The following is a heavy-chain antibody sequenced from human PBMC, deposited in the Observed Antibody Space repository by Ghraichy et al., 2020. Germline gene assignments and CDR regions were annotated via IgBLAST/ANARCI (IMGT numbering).Heavy chain of an antibody. V-gene: IGHV4-34*01. D-gene: IGHD2-2*01. CDR1: GGSFSGYY. J-gene: IGHJ6*02. CDR2: INHSGST. CDR3: ARGLPAAMSRYYYYGMDV. Sequence: SQTLSLTCAVYGGSFSGYYWSWIHQPPGKGLEWIGEINHSGSTNYNPSLKSRVTISVDTSKNQFSLKLSSVTAADTAVYYCARGLPAAMSRYYYYGMDVWGQGTTVTVSS.